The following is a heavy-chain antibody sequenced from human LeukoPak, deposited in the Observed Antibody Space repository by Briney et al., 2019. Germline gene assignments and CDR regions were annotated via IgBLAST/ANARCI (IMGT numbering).Heavy chain of an antibody. V-gene: IGHV1-58*02. J-gene: IGHJ4*02. Sequence: SVKVSCKASGFTFTSSAIQWVRQARGQRLEWIGWIVVGSGNTNYAQKCQERVTITRDMSTSTAYMELSGLRSEDTAVYYCAADQTGVGYCDGDCYSYWGQGALVTVSS. D-gene: IGHD2-21*01. CDR1: GFTFTSSA. CDR3: AADQTGVGYCDGDCYSY. CDR2: IVVGSGNT.